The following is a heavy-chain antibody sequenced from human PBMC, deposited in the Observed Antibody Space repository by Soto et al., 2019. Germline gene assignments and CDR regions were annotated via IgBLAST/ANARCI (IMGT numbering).Heavy chain of an antibody. Sequence: GASVKVSCKASGYTFTSYGISWVRQAPGQGLEWMGWISAYNGNTNYAQKLQGRVTMTTDTSTSTAYMELRSLRSDDTAVYYCARVVLRREEGNTCTNGVCREGLIAHYMDVWGKGTTVTVSS. D-gene: IGHD2-8*01. CDR3: ARVVLRREEGNTCTNGVCREGLIAHYMDV. CDR2: ISAYNGNT. J-gene: IGHJ6*03. CDR1: GYTFTSYG. V-gene: IGHV1-18*01.